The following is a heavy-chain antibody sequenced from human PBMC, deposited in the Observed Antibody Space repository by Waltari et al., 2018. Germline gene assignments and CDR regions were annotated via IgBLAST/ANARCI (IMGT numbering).Heavy chain of an antibody. CDR2: ISGSGSTP. CDR3: AKAIKGYNSAWFDH. J-gene: IGHJ5*02. CDR1: GFSFSGYA. D-gene: IGHD1-20*01. Sequence: EVQLLESGGGLVQPGGSLRLSCVGPGFSFSGYAMRWVRQAPGKGLEWVSAISGSGSTPFYGDSVKGRFTISRDNSKNTVFLQMNSLRAEETAVYYCAKAIKGYNSAWFDHWGQGTLVTVSS. V-gene: IGHV3-23*01.